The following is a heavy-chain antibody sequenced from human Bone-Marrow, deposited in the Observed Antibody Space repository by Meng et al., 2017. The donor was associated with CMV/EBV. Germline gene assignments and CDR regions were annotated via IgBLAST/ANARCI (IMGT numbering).Heavy chain of an antibody. CDR3: AKDDDPVVLARVIGVGYYGMDV. D-gene: IGHD3-22*01. V-gene: IGHV3-30*02. CDR2: IRYDGSNK. Sequence: GGSLRLSCAASGFTFSSYGMHWVRQAPGKGLEWVAFIRYDGSNKYYADSVKGRFTISRDNSKNTLYLQMNSLRAEDTAVYYCAKDDDPVVLARVIGVGYYGMDVWGQATTVTVSS. CDR1: GFTFSSYG. J-gene: IGHJ6*02.